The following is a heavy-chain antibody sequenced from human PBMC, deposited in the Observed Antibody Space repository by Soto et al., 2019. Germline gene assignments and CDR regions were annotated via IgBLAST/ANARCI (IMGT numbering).Heavy chain of an antibody. Sequence: QVQLVESGGGVVQPGRSLRLSCAASGFTFSSYGMHWVRQAPGKGLEWVAVISYDGSNKYYADSVKGRFTIARDNSKNTLFLHMSSLRAEDTAVSYCVKDGSSGWPYYYGLDVWGQGTSVTVSS. J-gene: IGHJ6*02. CDR1: GFTFSSYG. CDR2: ISYDGSNK. D-gene: IGHD6-19*01. CDR3: VKDGSSGWPYYYGLDV. V-gene: IGHV3-30*18.